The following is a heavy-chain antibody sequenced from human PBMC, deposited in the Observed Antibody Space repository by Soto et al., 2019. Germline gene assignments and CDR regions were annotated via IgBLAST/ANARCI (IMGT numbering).Heavy chain of an antibody. CDR3: ARRNSGSKLSSYFDY. J-gene: IGHJ4*02. Sequence: SETLSLTCTVSGGSISSYYWSWIRQPPGKGLEWIGYIYYSGSTNYNPSLKSRVTISVDTSKNQFSLKLSSVTAADTAVYYCARRNSGSKLSSYFDYWCQGTLVTVSS. CDR1: GGSISSYY. V-gene: IGHV4-59*01. CDR2: IYYSGST. D-gene: IGHD6-6*01.